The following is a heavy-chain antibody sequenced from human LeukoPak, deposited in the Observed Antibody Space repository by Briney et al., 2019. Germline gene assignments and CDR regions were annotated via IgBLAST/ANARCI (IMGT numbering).Heavy chain of an antibody. CDR1: GFTFSSYG. CDR2: ISYDGSNK. Sequence: GGSLRLSCAASGFTFSSYGMHWVRQAPGKGLEWVAVISYDGSNKCYADSVKGRFTISRDNSKNTLYLQMNSLRAEDTAVYYCAKEGEVRDYFDYWGQGTLVTVSS. D-gene: IGHD3-10*01. V-gene: IGHV3-30*18. J-gene: IGHJ4*02. CDR3: AKEGEVRDYFDY.